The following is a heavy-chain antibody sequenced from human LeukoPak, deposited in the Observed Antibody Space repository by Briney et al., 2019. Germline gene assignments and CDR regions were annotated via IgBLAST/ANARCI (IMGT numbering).Heavy chain of an antibody. D-gene: IGHD3-22*01. CDR2: INPNSGGT. V-gene: IGHV1-2*02. J-gene: IGHJ4*02. CDR1: GYTFTGYY. CDR3: ARAPFDYYDSSGLIDY. Sequence: ASVKVSCKASGYTFTGYYMHWVRQAPGQGLEWMGWINPNSGGTNYAQKFQGRVTMTRDTSTSTVYMELSSLRSEDTAVYYCARAPFDYYDSSGLIDYWGQGTLVTVSS.